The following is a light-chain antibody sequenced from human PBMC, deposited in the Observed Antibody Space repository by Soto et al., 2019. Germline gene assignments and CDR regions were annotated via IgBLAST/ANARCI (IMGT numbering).Light chain of an antibody. V-gene: IGKV1-5*03. CDR1: QSIRSW. CDR2: KAS. CDR3: QQYYTYWT. J-gene: IGKJ1*01. Sequence: DIQMTQSPSTLSASVGDSVTVTCRASQSIRSWLAWYQQKPGKAPKLLIYKASTLESGVPSRFSGSGSGTEFTLTISSLQPDDFATYYCQQYYTYWTFGQGTKVEIK.